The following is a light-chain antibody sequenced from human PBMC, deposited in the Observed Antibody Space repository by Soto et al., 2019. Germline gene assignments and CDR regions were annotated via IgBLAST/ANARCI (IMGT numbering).Light chain of an antibody. CDR3: KSYAGSNTYV. J-gene: IGLJ1*01. V-gene: IGLV2-8*01. CDR1: SSDIGGYNY. CDR2: EVV. Sequence: QSALTQPASVSGSPGQSITISCTGTSSDIGGYNYVSWYQQQPGKAPKLIIYEVVQRPSGVPDRFSGSKSGNTASLTVSGLQAADEADYFCKSYAGSNTYVFGSGTKVTVL.